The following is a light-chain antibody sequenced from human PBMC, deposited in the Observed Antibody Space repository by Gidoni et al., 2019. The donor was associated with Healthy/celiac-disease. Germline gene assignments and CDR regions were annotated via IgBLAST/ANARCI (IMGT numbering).Light chain of an antibody. V-gene: IGKV3-20*01. CDR1: QSVSSSY. Sequence: IVLTQSPGTLSLSPGERATLSCRASQSVSSSYLAWYQQKPGQAPRLLISGTSSRATGIPDRFSGSGSGTDFTLTISRLEPEDFAVYYCQQYGSSPWTFGQGTKVEIK. CDR2: GTS. J-gene: IGKJ1*01. CDR3: QQYGSSPWT.